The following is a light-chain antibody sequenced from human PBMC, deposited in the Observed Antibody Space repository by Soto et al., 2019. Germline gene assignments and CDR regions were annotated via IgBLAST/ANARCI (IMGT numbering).Light chain of an antibody. CDR3: QEANSVPFT. V-gene: IGKV1D-12*01. Sequence: DIQMTQSPSSVSASVGDRVTIACRASRAIGTFLAWYQQKPGKAPNLLIYAASILQTGVPSRFRGGGSGTDFTLTISGLQPEDFGTYFCQEANSVPFTFGPGTKVDIK. CDR2: AAS. J-gene: IGKJ3*01. CDR1: RAIGTF.